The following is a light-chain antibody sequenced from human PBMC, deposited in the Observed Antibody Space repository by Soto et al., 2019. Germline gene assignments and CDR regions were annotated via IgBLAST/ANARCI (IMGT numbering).Light chain of an antibody. CDR3: QTWGTGPWV. CDR1: SGHSSYA. CDR2: VNSDGSH. V-gene: IGLV4-69*01. Sequence: QLVLTQSPSASASLGASVKLTCTLSSGHSSYATAWHQQQPEKGPRYLMKVNSDGSHSKGDGIPDRFSGSSSGAERYLTISSLQSEDEADYYCQTWGTGPWVFGGGTKLTVL. J-gene: IGLJ3*02.